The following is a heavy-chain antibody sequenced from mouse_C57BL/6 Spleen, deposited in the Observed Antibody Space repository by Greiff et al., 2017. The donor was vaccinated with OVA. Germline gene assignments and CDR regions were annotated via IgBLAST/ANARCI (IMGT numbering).Heavy chain of an antibody. Sequence: VQLQQPGAELVKPGASVKLSCKASGYTFTSYWMQWVKQRPGQGLEWIGEIDPSDSYTNYNQKFKGKATLTVDTSSSTAYMQLSSLTSEDSAVYYCARRGSGGYYWYFDVWGTGTTVTVSS. D-gene: IGHD3-1*01. J-gene: IGHJ1*03. CDR1: GYTFTSYW. CDR3: ARRGSGGYYWYFDV. CDR2: IDPSDSYT. V-gene: IGHV1-50*01.